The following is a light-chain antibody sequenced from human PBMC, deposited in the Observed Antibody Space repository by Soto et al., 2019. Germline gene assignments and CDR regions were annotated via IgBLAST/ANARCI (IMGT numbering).Light chain of an antibody. CDR1: STDVGGNNY. CDR2: EVS. Sequence: QSALSQLRSASGSPGQSVTISGTGTSTDVGGNNYVSWYQQHPGKAPKLMSYEVSKRPSGVPDRFSGSKSGNTASLTVSGLQAEDEGDYYCSAYAGSNNFVFGTGTKVTVL. V-gene: IGLV2-8*01. CDR3: SAYAGSNNFV. J-gene: IGLJ1*01.